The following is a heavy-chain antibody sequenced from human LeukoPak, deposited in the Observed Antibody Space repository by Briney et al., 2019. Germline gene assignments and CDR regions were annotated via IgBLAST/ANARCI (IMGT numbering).Heavy chain of an antibody. CDR2: IAYDGKNT. J-gene: IGHJ4*02. CDR3: ARVDRPHYDSDGWGYLEH. CDR1: GFIFNTYA. V-gene: IGHV3-30*04. Sequence: GGSLRLSCAASGFIFNTYAMYWVRQAPGKGLEWVAVIAYDGKNTTYADSVKGRFTISRDNSKNTLYLQMKSLRVEDTAVYHCARVDRPHYDSDGWGYLEHWGQGTLVTVS. D-gene: IGHD5-12*01.